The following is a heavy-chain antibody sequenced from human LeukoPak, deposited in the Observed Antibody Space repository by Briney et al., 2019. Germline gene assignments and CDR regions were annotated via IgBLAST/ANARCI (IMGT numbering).Heavy chain of an antibody. Sequence: GGSLRLSCAASGFTFNRDWTAWVRQAPGKGLEWVANIKEDGSEKNYVVSVKGRFTISRDNAENSVYLQMNDLRAEDAGVYYCATKEPSTSGWSYWGQGTLVTVSS. CDR2: IKEDGSEK. D-gene: IGHD6-19*01. CDR1: GFTFNRDW. V-gene: IGHV3-7*01. J-gene: IGHJ4*02. CDR3: ATKEPSTSGWSY.